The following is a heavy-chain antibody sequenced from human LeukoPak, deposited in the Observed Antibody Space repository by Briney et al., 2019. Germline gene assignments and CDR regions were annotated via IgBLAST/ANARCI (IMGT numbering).Heavy chain of an antibody. Sequence: GRSLRLSCAASGFTFSSYAMHWVRQAPGQGLEWMGWINPNSGGTNYAQKFQGWVTMTRDTSISTAYMELSRLRSDDTAVYYCARGFKYYYGSGSHLEYYYGMDVWGKGTTVTVSS. CDR3: ARGFKYYYGSGSHLEYYYGMDV. J-gene: IGHJ6*04. D-gene: IGHD3-10*01. CDR1: GFTFSSYA. CDR2: INPNSGGT. V-gene: IGHV1-2*04.